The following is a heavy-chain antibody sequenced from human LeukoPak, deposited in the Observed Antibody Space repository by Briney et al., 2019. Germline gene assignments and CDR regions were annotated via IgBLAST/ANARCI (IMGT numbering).Heavy chain of an antibody. Sequence: GGSLRLSCAASGFTFSSYGMHWVRQAPGKGLEWVAFIRYDGSNKYYADSVKGRFTISRDNPKYTLYLQMNSLRAEDTAVYYCAKDLAWFLSTGDAFHIWGQGAMVTVSS. CDR2: IRYDGSNK. CDR3: AKDLAWFLSTGDAFHI. V-gene: IGHV3-30*02. CDR1: GFTFSSYG. D-gene: IGHD3-10*01. J-gene: IGHJ3*02.